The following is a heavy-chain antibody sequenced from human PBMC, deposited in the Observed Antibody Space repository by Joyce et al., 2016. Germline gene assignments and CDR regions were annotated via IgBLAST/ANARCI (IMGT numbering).Heavy chain of an antibody. CDR3: ATTVGWPCGLAA. CDR1: GFTFSGYW. V-gene: IGHV3-74*01. Sequence: EVQLVESGGGLIQPGGSLRLSCAASGFTFSGYWLHWVRQAPGKGLEWVSRMNSFGNTTTYADAVKGRFTVSMDNAKNTVYLQKKTLRAEDTAIYYCATTVGWPCGLAAWGQGATVTVSS. CDR2: MNSFGNTT. D-gene: IGHD1-1*01. J-gene: IGHJ6*02.